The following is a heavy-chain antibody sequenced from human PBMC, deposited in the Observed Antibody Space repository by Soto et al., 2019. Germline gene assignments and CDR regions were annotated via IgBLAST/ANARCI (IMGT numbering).Heavy chain of an antibody. J-gene: IGHJ4*02. D-gene: IGHD3-9*01. CDR1: GVTFSSYA. CDR3: ARLACYDILTCYYNVDY. V-gene: IGHV1-69*12. Sequence: QVQLVQSGAEVKKPGSSVKVSCKASGVTFSSYAISWVRQSPGQGLEWMGGIIPIFGTANYAQKFQGRVTITADESTSTAYMELSSLRSEDTAVYYCARLACYDILTCYYNVDYWGQGTLVTVSS. CDR2: IIPIFGTA.